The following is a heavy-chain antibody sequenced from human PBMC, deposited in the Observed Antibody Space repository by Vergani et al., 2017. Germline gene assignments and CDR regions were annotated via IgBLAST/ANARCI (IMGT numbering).Heavy chain of an antibody. Sequence: QVQLVESGGGVVQPGRSLRLSCAASGFTFSSYGMHWVRQAPGKGLEWVAVISYDGSNKYYADSVKGRFTISRDNSKNTLNLQMNSLRAEDTAVYYCAKDGGDYGDYVIYWGQGTLVTVSS. CDR3: AKDGGDYGDYVIY. CDR2: ISYDGSNK. D-gene: IGHD4-17*01. CDR1: GFTFSSYG. V-gene: IGHV3-30*18. J-gene: IGHJ4*02.